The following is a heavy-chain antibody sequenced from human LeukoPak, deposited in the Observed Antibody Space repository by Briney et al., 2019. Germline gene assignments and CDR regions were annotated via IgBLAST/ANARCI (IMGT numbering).Heavy chain of an antibody. V-gene: IGHV3-30*04. CDR1: GFTFSTSA. CDR3: ARVGGQWLVHFPPLDY. D-gene: IGHD6-19*01. J-gene: IGHJ4*02. CDR2: ISYDGSNK. Sequence: PGGSLRLSCAASGFTFSTSAMTWVRQAPGKGLEWVAVISYDGSNKYYADSVKGRFTISRDNSKNTLYLQMNSLRAEDTAVYYCARVGGQWLVHFPPLDYWGQGTLVTVSS.